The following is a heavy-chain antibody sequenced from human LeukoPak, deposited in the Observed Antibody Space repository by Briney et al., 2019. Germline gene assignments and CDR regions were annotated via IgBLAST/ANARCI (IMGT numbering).Heavy chain of an antibody. V-gene: IGHV3-23*01. CDR1: GFTFNTYA. CDR3: ARVFDSYLDY. D-gene: IGHD3-9*01. CDR2: ISASGGST. Sequence: GGSLRLSCAASGFTFNTYAMTWVRQAPGKGLEWVSGISASGGSTFYADSVKGRFTISRDNSKNTLYLQMNSLRAEDTAVYYCARVFDSYLDYWGQGTLVTVSS. J-gene: IGHJ4*02.